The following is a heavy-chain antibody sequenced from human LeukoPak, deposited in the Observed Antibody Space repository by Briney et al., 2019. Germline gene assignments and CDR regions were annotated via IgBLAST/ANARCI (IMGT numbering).Heavy chain of an antibody. CDR1: GYTFTSYD. CDR3: ASRGYYDSSGTLFDY. J-gene: IGHJ4*02. V-gene: IGHV1-8*01. Sequence: GASVKVSCKASGYTFTSYDINWVRQATGQGLEWMGWMNPNSGNTGYAQKFQGRVTMTRDTSISTAYMELSRLRSDDTAVYYCASRGYYDSSGTLFDYWGQGTLVTVSS. D-gene: IGHD3-22*01. CDR2: MNPNSGNT.